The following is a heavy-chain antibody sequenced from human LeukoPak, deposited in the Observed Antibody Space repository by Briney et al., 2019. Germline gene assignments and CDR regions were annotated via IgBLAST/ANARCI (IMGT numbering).Heavy chain of an antibody. J-gene: IGHJ4*02. CDR1: GFTFGNFQ. CDR2: ISSSGHIT. D-gene: IGHD1-14*01. CDR3: AIDPDPQGNLDF. V-gene: IGHV3-48*03. Sequence: PGGSLRLSCSGSGFTFGNFQMNWVRQVPGTGLEWLAYISSSGHITYYADSVKGRFAVSRDNAKNSVSLEMDSLRADDTGIYFCAIDPDPQGNLDFWGQGTHVIVSS.